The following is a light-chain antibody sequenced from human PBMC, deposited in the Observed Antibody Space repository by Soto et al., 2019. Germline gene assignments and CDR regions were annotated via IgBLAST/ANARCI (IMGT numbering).Light chain of an antibody. CDR1: QSISGW. J-gene: IGKJ1*01. V-gene: IGKV1-5*03. CDR2: KAS. CDR3: QQYVTYWT. Sequence: DIQMTQSPSTLSASVGDRVIITCRASQSISGWLAWYQQKPGKAPKLLIYKASTLESGVPSRFSGSGSGTEFTLTISSLQPDDFATYYCQQYVTYWTFGQGTKVEIK.